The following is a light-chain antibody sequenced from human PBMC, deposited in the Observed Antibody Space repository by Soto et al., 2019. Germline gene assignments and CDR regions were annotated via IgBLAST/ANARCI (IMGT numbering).Light chain of an antibody. CDR1: QSVSSSY. CDR3: QQYGSSPLT. CDR2: GAS. J-gene: IGKJ4*01. V-gene: IGKV3-20*01. Sequence: EIVLTQSPGTLSLSPGERATLSCRASQSVSSSYLAWYQQRPGRAPRLLIYGASSRATGIPDRFSGSGSGTDFTLTISRLEPEAFAVYYCQQYGSSPLTFGVGTKVEI.